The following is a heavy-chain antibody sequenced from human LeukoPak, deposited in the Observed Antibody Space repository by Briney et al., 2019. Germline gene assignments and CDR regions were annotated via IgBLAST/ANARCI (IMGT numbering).Heavy chain of an antibody. V-gene: IGHV3-9*01. CDR3: AKGGDCCNYYYYMDV. D-gene: IGHD2/OR15-2a*01. CDR2: ISWNSGTI. Sequence: GGSLRLSRAASGFTFDDYAMHWVRQAPGKGLEWVSGISWNSGTIGYADSVRGRFTISRDNAKNSLYLQMNSLRAEDTALYYCAKGGDCCNYYYYMDVWGKGTTVTISS. J-gene: IGHJ6*03. CDR1: GFTFDDYA.